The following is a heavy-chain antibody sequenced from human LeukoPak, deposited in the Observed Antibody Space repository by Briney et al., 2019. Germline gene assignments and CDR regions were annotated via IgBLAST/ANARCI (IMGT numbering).Heavy chain of an antibody. J-gene: IGHJ4*02. CDR2: IIPIFGTA. V-gene: IGHV1-69*01. D-gene: IGHD2-15*01. CDR1: GGTFSSYA. CDR3: ASDDSGGEY. Sequence: SVKVSCRASGGTFSSYAISWVRQAPGQGLEWMGGIIPIFGTANYAQKCQGRVTITADGPTSTAYRELSSLRSEDPAVYYCASDDSGGEYWGQGTLVTVSS.